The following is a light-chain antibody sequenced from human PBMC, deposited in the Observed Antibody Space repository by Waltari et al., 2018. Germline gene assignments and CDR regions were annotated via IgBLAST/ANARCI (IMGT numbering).Light chain of an antibody. V-gene: IGKV3-20*01. CDR3: QHYVRLPVT. J-gene: IGKJ1*01. CDR2: GAS. CDR1: QSVVRT. Sequence: ELVFTQSPGTLSLSPGERVILSCRASQSVVRTLAWYQQKPGQAPRLLIYGASNRATGIPDRFSGSGSGTDFSLTISRLEPEDFSVYDCQHYVRLPVTFGQGTRVEI.